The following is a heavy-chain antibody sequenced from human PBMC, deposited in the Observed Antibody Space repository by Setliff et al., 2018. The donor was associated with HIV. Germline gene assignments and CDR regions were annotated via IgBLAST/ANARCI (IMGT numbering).Heavy chain of an antibody. CDR1: GYSFSDYW. Sequence: PGESLKISCKASGYSFSDYWIGWVRQMPGKGLEWIGVIYPGDSTIRYGPSFQGQVFISADRSITTAYLQWRSLKASDSAMYYCTRRRRAPGIEDLEAYWGQGTLVTVSS. CDR3: TRRRRAPGIEDLEAY. V-gene: IGHV5-51*01. J-gene: IGHJ4*02. D-gene: IGHD1-26*01. CDR2: IYPGDSTI.